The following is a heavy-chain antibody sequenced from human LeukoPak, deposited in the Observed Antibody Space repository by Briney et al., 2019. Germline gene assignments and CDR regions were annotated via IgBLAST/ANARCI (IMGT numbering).Heavy chain of an antibody. Sequence: GGSLRLSCAASGFTFSSYVLSWVRQAPGKGLEWVASIAPGGSTFYATSVKGRFTISRDNSKNMVYLQMNGLRAEDTAVYYCARAGGYSFGPGGYWGQGTLVTVSS. CDR1: GFTFSSYV. J-gene: IGHJ4*02. CDR2: IAPGGST. V-gene: IGHV3-23*01. CDR3: ARAGGYSFGPGGY. D-gene: IGHD5-18*01.